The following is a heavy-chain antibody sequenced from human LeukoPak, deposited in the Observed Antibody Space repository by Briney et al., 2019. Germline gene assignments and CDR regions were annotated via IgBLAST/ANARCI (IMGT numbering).Heavy chain of an antibody. V-gene: IGHV1-58*01. CDR3: AASSLGDYYYYYYMDV. D-gene: IGHD3-3*01. J-gene: IGHJ6*03. CDR2: IVVGSGNT. Sequence: SVKVFCKASGFTFTSSAVQWVRQARGQRLEWIGWIVVGSGNTNYAQKFQERVTITRDMSTSTAYMELSSLRSEDTAVYYCAASSLGDYYYYYYMDVWGKGTTVTVSS. CDR1: GFTFTSSA.